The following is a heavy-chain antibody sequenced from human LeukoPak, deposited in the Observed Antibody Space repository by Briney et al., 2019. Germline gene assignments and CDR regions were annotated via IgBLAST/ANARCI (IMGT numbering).Heavy chain of an antibody. V-gene: IGHV3-21*01. D-gene: IGHD3-10*01. Sequence: PGGSLRLSCTTSGFTFNRYSMNWVRQAPGKGLEWVSSISSSSSYIYYADSVKGRFTISRDNAKNSLYLQMNSLRAEDTAVYYCARSVNYYGSGSYYPDYWGQGTLVTVSS. CDR3: ARSVNYYGSGSYYPDY. CDR2: ISSSSSYI. CDR1: GFTFNRYS. J-gene: IGHJ4*02.